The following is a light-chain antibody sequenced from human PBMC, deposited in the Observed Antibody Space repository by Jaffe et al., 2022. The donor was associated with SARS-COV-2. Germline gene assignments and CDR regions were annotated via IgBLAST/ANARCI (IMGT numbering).Light chain of an antibody. V-gene: IGKV2-28*01. CDR2: LGS. Sequence: DIVVTQSPLSLLVTPGEPASISCRSSQSLLYSNGNNYLDWYLQKPGQSPQLLIFLGSNRASGVPDRFSGSGSGTDFTLKISRVEAEDVGVYYCLQARQTPWTFGQGTKVEIK. CDR1: QSLLYSNGNNY. CDR3: LQARQTPWT. J-gene: IGKJ1*01.